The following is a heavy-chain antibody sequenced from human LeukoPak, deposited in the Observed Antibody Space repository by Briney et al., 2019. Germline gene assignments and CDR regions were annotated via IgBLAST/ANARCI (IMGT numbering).Heavy chain of an antibody. CDR3: AREILWFGESVPFDY. D-gene: IGHD3-10*01. CDR2: IWYDGSNK. CDR1: GFTFSSYG. J-gene: IGHJ4*02. V-gene: IGHV3-33*01. Sequence: GGSLRLSCAASGFTFSSYGMHWVRQAPGKGLEWVAVIWYDGSNKYYADSVKGRFTIPRDNSKNTLYLQMNSLRAEDTAVYYCAREILWFGESVPFDYWGQGTLVNVSS.